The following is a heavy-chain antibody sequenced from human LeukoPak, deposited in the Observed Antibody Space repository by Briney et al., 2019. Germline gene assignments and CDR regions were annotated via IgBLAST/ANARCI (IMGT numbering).Heavy chain of an antibody. D-gene: IGHD1-26*01. Sequence: GGSLRLSCAASGFTVSSNYMSWVRQAPGKGLEWVSVIYSGGSTYYAGSVKGRFTISRDNSKNTLYLQMNSLRAEDTAVYYCAKDQLGEELLGDYWGQGTLVTVSS. CDR1: GFTVSSNY. J-gene: IGHJ4*02. CDR2: IYSGGST. CDR3: AKDQLGEELLGDY. V-gene: IGHV3-53*01.